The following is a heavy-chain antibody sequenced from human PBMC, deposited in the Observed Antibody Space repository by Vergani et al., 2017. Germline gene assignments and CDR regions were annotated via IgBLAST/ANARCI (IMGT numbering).Heavy chain of an antibody. CDR2: IYYSGST. V-gene: IGHV4-39*07. D-gene: IGHD2-2*01. Sequence: QLQLQESGPGLVKPSETLSLTCTVSGGSISSSSYYWGWIRQPPGKGLEWIGSIYYSGSTYYNPSLNSRVTISVDTSKNQFSLKLSSVTAADTAVYYCARVLSDIVVVPAALYNWFDPWGQGTLVTVSS. CDR3: ARVLSDIVVVPAALYNWFDP. CDR1: GGSISSSSYY. J-gene: IGHJ5*02.